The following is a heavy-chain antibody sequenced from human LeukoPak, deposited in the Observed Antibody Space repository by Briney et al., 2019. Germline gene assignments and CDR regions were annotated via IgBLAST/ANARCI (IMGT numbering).Heavy chain of an antibody. Sequence: GGSLRLSCAASGFTFSSYAMSWVRQAPGKGLEWVSAISGSGGSTYCADSVKGRFTVSRDNSKSTLYLQMNSLRAEDTALYYCAKMSARVVPAPGYDHWGQGTLVTVSS. CDR3: AKMSARVVPAPGYDH. V-gene: IGHV3-23*01. CDR1: GFTFSSYA. CDR2: ISGSGGST. J-gene: IGHJ4*02. D-gene: IGHD2-2*01.